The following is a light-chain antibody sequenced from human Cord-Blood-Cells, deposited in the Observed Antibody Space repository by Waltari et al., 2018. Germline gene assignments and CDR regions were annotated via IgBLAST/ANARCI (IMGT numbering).Light chain of an antibody. J-gene: IGLJ1*01. V-gene: IGLV2-14*03. CDR2: DVS. CDR3: SSYTSSSTRV. CDR1: SSDVGGYNY. Sequence: QSALTQPASVSGSPGQSITISCTGTSSDVGGYNYVSWYQQHPGKAPKLMIYDVSHRPSGVANRFAGSKSGNTASLTISGLQAEDEADYYCSSYTSSSTRVFGTGTKGTVL.